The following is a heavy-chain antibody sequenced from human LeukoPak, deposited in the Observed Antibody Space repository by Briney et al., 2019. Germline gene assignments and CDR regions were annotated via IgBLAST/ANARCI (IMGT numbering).Heavy chain of an antibody. Sequence: GASVKVSCKASGYTFTDYYMHWMRQAPGQGLEWMGWINPNSGGANYAQKFQGRVTMTWDTSITTAYMELTKLRFDDTAIYYCVRDRRGMTTIYWGQGTLVTVSS. D-gene: IGHD4-17*01. CDR2: INPNSGGA. V-gene: IGHV1-2*02. CDR3: VRDRRGMTTIY. J-gene: IGHJ4*02. CDR1: GYTFTDYY.